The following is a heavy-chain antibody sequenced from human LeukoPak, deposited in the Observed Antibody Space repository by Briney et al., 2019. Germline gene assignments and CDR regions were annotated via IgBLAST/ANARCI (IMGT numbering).Heavy chain of an antibody. D-gene: IGHD3-10*01. CDR3: AIGRAMVRRVTIPFGY. CDR1: GFTFSTYG. V-gene: IGHV3-23*01. CDR2: ISGSGGST. J-gene: IGHJ4*02. Sequence: PGGSLRLSCAVSGFTFSTYGMHWVRQAPGKGLEWVSAISGSGGSTYYADSVKGRFTISRDNSKNTLYLQMNSLGAEDTAVYYCAIGRAMVRRVTIPFGYWGQGTLVTVSS.